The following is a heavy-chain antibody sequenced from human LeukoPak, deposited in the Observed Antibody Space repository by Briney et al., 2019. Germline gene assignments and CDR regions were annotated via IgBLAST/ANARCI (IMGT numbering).Heavy chain of an antibody. CDR3: STDRVSGWD. Sequence: GGSLRLSCAVSGFTFSNAWMSWVRQAPGKGLEWVGRIKTKTDGGTTDYAAPVKGRFTISRDDSKNTLFLQMNSLKTEDTAVYYCSTDRVSGWDWGQGTLVTVSS. CDR2: IKTKTDGGTT. D-gene: IGHD6-19*01. CDR1: GFTFSNAW. J-gene: IGHJ4*02. V-gene: IGHV3-15*01.